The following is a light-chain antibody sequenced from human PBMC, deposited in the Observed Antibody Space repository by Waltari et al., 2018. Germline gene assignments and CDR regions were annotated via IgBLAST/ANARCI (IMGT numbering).Light chain of an antibody. CDR3: LQLNSYPRT. Sequence: DIHLTQSPFFLSASVGDRVTITCRASQGISSNLAWYQQKPGKAPKLLIYRASTLQSGVPSRFSGSESGTDFTLTISSLQPEDFATYYCLQLNSYPRTFGQGTKVEVK. J-gene: IGKJ1*01. CDR2: RAS. CDR1: QGISSN. V-gene: IGKV1-9*01.